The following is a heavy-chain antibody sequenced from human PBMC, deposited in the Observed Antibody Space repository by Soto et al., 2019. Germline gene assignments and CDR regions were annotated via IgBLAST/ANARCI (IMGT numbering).Heavy chain of an antibody. V-gene: IGHV1-2*02. Sequence: ASVKVSCKAAGYTFTGYYIHWLRQAPGQGLEWMGWINAHSGGTEYAQKFQGRVTLTRDTSIATAYLTLTSLTSDDTALYYCAKDLTRQLAYWLDPWGQGAQVTVSS. D-gene: IGHD6-6*01. CDR2: INAHSGGT. CDR3: AKDLTRQLAYWLDP. CDR1: GYTFTGYY. J-gene: IGHJ5*02.